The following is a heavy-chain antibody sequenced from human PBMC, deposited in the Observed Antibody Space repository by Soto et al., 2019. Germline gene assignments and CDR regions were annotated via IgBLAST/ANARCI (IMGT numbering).Heavy chain of an antibody. J-gene: IGHJ4*02. CDR2: IWPGDSDT. CDR1: GYSFTSYW. Sequence: PGESLEISCKGSGYSFTSYWIGCVRQMPGKGLEWIGIIWPGDSDTRYSPSFQGQVTISADKSINTAYLQWNSLKASDTAMYYCARPFDSSGWNDYWGQGTLVTVSS. D-gene: IGHD6-19*01. V-gene: IGHV5-51*01. CDR3: ARPFDSSGWNDY.